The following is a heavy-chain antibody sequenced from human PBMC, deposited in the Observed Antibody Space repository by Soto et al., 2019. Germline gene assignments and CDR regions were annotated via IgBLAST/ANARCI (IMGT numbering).Heavy chain of an antibody. D-gene: IGHD3-3*01. Sequence: ASVKVSCKASGGTFSSYAISWVRQAPGQGLEWMGGFIPIFGTANYAQKFQGRVTITADESTSTAYMELSSLRSEDTAVYYCARETRFLEGSMPDYFDYWGKGTLVTVSS. CDR2: FIPIFGTA. CDR3: ARETRFLEGSMPDYFDY. CDR1: GGTFSSYA. V-gene: IGHV1-69*13. J-gene: IGHJ4*02.